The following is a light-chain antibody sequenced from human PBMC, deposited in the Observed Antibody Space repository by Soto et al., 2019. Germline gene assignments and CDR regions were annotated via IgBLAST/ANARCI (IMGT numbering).Light chain of an antibody. J-gene: IGLJ1*01. CDR2: DVS. V-gene: IGLV2-14*01. Sequence: QSALTQPASVSGSPGQSIAISCTGTSSDVGGYKYVSWYQQHPGKAPKLMIYDVSNRPSGVSDRFSGSKSGNTASLTISGLQAEYEADYYCTSYTSSSPYVLGSGTRVTVL. CDR1: SSDVGGYKY. CDR3: TSYTSSSPYV.